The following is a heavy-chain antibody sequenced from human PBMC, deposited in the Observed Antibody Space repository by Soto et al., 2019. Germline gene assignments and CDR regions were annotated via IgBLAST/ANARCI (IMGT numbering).Heavy chain of an antibody. V-gene: IGHV2-5*02. CDR1: GFSLSTSGVG. J-gene: IGHJ5*02. CDR2: IYWDDDK. D-gene: IGHD3-10*01. Sequence: QITLKESGPTLVKPTQTLTLTCTFSGFSLSTSGVGVGWIRQPPGKALEWLALIYWDDDKRYSPSLKSRPTITKDTSKSQVVLTMTHMDPVDTATYYCAHKPGHTDDPYGSGSYYNYNWFDPWGQGTLVTVSS. CDR3: AHKPGHTDDPYGSGSYYNYNWFDP.